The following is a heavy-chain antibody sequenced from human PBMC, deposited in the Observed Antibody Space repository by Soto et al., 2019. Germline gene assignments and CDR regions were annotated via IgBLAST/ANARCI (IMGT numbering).Heavy chain of an antibody. J-gene: IGHJ4*02. CDR3: ATNYYDSSGYRDY. CDR2: IKQDGSAK. V-gene: IGHV3-7*01. D-gene: IGHD3-22*01. Sequence: AGGSLRLSCVASGFTFSSYWMSWVRQAPGKGLEWVANIKQDGSAKYYVDSVKGRFTLSRDNSKNTLYLQMNSLRAEDTAVYYCATNYYDSSGYRDYWGQGTLVTVSS. CDR1: GFTFSSYW.